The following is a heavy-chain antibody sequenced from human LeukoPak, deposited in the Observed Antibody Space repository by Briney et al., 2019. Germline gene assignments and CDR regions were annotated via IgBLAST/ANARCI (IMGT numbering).Heavy chain of an antibody. CDR3: AKDRLIVGATSFDY. V-gene: IGHV3-30*18. Sequence: GGSLRLSCVASGFTFSTYSMSWVRQAPGKGLGWVAVISYDGNYKYYADSVKGRFTISRDNSKNTLYLQMNSLRAEDTAVYYCAKDRLIVGATSFDYWGQGTLVTVSS. J-gene: IGHJ4*02. D-gene: IGHD1-26*01. CDR2: ISYDGNYK. CDR1: GFTFSTYS.